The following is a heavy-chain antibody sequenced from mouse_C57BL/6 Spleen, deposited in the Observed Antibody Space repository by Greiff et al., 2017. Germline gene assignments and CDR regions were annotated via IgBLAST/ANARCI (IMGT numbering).Heavy chain of an antibody. V-gene: IGHV14-1*01. D-gene: IGHD2-4*01. J-gene: IGHJ4*01. CDR3: TLYYDCDGYYAMDY. Sequence: EVQLQQSGAELVRPGASVKLSCTASGFNIKDYYMHWVKQRPEQGLEWIGRIDPEYGDTEYAPKFQGKATMTADTSSNTAYLQLSSLTSEATAVYCCTLYYDCDGYYAMDYWGTGTSVTVSS. CDR2: IDPEYGDT. CDR1: GFNIKDYY.